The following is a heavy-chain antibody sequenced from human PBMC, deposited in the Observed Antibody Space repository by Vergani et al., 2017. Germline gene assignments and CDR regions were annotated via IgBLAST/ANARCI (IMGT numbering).Heavy chain of an antibody. J-gene: IGHJ6*03. CDR1: GGTFSSYA. V-gene: IGHV1-69*11. CDR2: IIPILGTA. CDR3: ARDRDVVVPAATSYYYYYMDV. D-gene: IGHD2-2*01. Sequence: QVQLVQSGAEVKKPGSSVKVSCKASGGTFSSYAISWVRQAPGQGLEWMGRIIPILGTANYAQKFQGRVTITADESTSTGYMELSSLRSEDTAVYYCARDRDVVVPAATSYYYYYMDVWGKGTTVTVSS.